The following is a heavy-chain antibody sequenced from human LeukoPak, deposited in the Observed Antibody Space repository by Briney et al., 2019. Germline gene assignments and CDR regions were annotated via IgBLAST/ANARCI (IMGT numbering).Heavy chain of an antibody. J-gene: IGHJ6*03. Sequence: RASVTVSSKPSGYTFTIYGISWVRQAPGQGLEWMGWISAYNGNTNYAQKLQGRVTMTTDTSTSTAYMELRSPRSDDTAVYYCARGNIAALYYMDVWGKGTTVTVSS. CDR3: ARGNIAALYYMDV. D-gene: IGHD6-13*01. CDR2: ISAYNGNT. CDR1: GYTFTIYG. V-gene: IGHV1-18*01.